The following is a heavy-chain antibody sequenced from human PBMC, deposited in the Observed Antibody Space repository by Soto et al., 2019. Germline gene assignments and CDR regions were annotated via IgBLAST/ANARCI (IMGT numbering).Heavy chain of an antibody. CDR3: ARDWYDILTGYYADYYYGMDV. J-gene: IGHJ6*02. CDR1: GGTFSSYA. D-gene: IGHD3-9*01. V-gene: IGHV1-69*13. Sequence: SVKVYCKASGGTFSSYAISWVRQAPGQGLEWMGGIIPIFGTANYAQKFQGRVTITADESTSTAYMELSSLRSEDTAVYYCARDWYDILTGYYADYYYGMDVWGQGTTVTVSS. CDR2: IIPIFGTA.